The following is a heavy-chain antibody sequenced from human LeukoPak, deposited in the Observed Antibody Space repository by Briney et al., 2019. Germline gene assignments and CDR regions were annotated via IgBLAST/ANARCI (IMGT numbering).Heavy chain of an antibody. D-gene: IGHD1-14*01. Sequence: AGGSLRLSCAASGFTFDDYAMHWVRQAPGKGLEWVSGISWNSGSIGYADSVKGRFTISRDNAKNSLYLQMNSLRAEDMALYYCAKEGTYGRYYLDYWGQGTLVTVSS. CDR1: GFTFDDYA. CDR2: ISWNSGSI. V-gene: IGHV3-9*03. CDR3: AKEGTYGRYYLDY. J-gene: IGHJ4*02.